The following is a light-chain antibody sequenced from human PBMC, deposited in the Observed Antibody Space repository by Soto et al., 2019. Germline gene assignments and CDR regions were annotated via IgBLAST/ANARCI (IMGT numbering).Light chain of an antibody. CDR2: GAS. V-gene: IGKV3-20*01. Sequence: VLTQSPGTLSLAPGERATLSCTASHSLSSKSLVWYQQKSGQTPRVLIYGASSRATGIPDRFSGSGSGTDFTLAISRLEPEDFAVYYCQQYGSSPDTFGQGTRLEIK. CDR3: QQYGSSPDT. J-gene: IGKJ5*01. CDR1: HSLSSKS.